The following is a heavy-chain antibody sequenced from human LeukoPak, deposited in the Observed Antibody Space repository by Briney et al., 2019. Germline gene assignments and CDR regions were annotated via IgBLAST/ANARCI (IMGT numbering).Heavy chain of an antibody. CDR1: GFTFSSYW. CDR3: ARDPLYFVWPAGFDY. J-gene: IGHJ4*02. V-gene: IGHV3-7*01. Sequence: GGSLRLSCAASGFTFSSYWMSWVRQAPGKGLEWVANVKQDGSDKYYVESVKGRFTISRDNDKKSLYLQMNSLRAEDTAVYYCARDPLYFVWPAGFDYWGQGTLVTVSS. D-gene: IGHD3-9*01. CDR2: VKQDGSDK.